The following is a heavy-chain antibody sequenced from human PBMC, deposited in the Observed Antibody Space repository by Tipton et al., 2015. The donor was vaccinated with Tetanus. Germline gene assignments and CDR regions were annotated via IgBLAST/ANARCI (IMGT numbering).Heavy chain of an antibody. CDR2: LSHDGGNI. CDR3: TKDVGIVLFDY. J-gene: IGHJ4*02. D-gene: IGHD2-8*01. V-gene: IGHV3-23*01. Sequence: LRLSCVASGFTFSHFAVSWVRRAPGRGLEWVSSLSHDGGNIYYADFARGRFTISRDNSKNTMYLQMNSLRAEDTAVYYCTKDVGIVLFDYWGQGTLVTVSS. CDR1: GFTFSHFA.